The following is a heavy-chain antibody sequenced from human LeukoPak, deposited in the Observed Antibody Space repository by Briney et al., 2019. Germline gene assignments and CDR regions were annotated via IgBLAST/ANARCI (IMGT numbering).Heavy chain of an antibody. Sequence: ASVKVSCKASGCTFSSYGFSWVRQAPGQGLEWMGRIIPILDTTNYAQKFQGRVTITADKSTSTAYMELSSLTSEDTGVYFCAREGVGSPFEHDPEYYYYGMDVWGQGTTVTVSS. CDR3: AREGVGSPFEHDPEYYYYGMDV. J-gene: IGHJ6*02. CDR2: IIPILDTT. CDR1: GCTFSSYG. D-gene: IGHD1-1*01. V-gene: IGHV1-69*04.